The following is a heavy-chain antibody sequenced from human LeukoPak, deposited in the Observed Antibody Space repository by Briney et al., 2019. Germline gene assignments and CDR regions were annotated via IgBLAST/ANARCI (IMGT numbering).Heavy chain of an antibody. Sequence: GGSLRLSCAASGFTFSSSGMHWVRQAPGKGLEWVALIWYDGTNKYYADSVKGRFTISRDNSKNTLYLQMNSLRAEDTAVYYCAKDHPDLYMDYWGQGTLVTVSS. CDR2: IWYDGTNK. D-gene: IGHD2-8*01. V-gene: IGHV3-30*02. J-gene: IGHJ4*02. CDR3: AKDHPDLYMDY. CDR1: GFTFSSSG.